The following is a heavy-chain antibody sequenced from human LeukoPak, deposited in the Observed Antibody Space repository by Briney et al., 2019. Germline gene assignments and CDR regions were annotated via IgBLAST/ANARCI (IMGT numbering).Heavy chain of an antibody. Sequence: QPGGSLRLSCAASGFTFSSYGMHWVRQAPGKGLEWVAVISYDGSNKYYADSVKGRFTISRDNSKNTLYLQMNSLRAEDTSVYYCARDRAAGTPFVDWGQGTLVTVSS. CDR3: ARDRAAGTPFVD. D-gene: IGHD6-13*01. CDR1: GFTFSSYG. V-gene: IGHV3-30*19. J-gene: IGHJ4*02. CDR2: ISYDGSNK.